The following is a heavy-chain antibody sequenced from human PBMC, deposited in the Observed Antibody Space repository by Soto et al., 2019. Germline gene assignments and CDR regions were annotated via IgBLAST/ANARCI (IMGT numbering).Heavy chain of an antibody. CDR2: TLPFLGSS. V-gene: IGHV1-69*01. CDR3: ARGGKFPSEDLWEASYSHGLDV. D-gene: IGHD1-26*01. Sequence: QVQLVQSGPEVKKPGSSVKVSCEASGGTFKKFAISWVRQAPGQGLEWMGGTLPFLGSSKYPQKVQGRVTIAADESATTTYVELAGLTSEDTAVYYCARGGKFPSEDLWEASYSHGLDVWGQGTTVTVSS. J-gene: IGHJ6*02. CDR1: GGTFKKFA.